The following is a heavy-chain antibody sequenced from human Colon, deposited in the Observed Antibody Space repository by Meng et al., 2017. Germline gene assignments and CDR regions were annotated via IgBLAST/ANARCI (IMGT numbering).Heavy chain of an antibody. CDR2: TYPGDSDT. V-gene: IGHV5-51*01. Sequence: GGSLRLSCQGSEYSFTSYFIAWVRQMPGKGLEWMGSTYPGDSDTRYSPSFQGQVTISVDKSISTAYLQWGSLKASDSGMYFCARVGTTYSSAFPHWGQGTLVTVSS. J-gene: IGHJ1*01. CDR1: EYSFTSYF. D-gene: IGHD6-19*01. CDR3: ARVGTTYSSAFPH.